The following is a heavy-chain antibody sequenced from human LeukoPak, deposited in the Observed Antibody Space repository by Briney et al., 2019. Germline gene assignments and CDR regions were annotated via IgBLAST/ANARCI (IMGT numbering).Heavy chain of an antibody. CDR1: GFTFSSYE. J-gene: IGHJ4*02. V-gene: IGHV3-48*03. CDR2: ISSSGSTI. D-gene: IGHD5-12*01. Sequence: GGSLRLSCAASGFTFSSYEMNWVRQAPGKGLEWVSYISSSGSTIYYADSVKGRFTISRDNSKNSLYLQMNSLRAEDTALYYCAKDIGGYDYFDYWGQGTLVTVSS. CDR3: AKDIGGYDYFDY.